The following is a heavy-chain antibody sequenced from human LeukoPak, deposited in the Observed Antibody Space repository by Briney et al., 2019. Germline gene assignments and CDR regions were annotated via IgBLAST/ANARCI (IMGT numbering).Heavy chain of an antibody. V-gene: IGHV3-23*01. CDR1: GFTFSSYA. D-gene: IGHD4/OR15-4a*01. Sequence: GGSLRLSCAASGFTFSSYAMSWVRQAPGKGLEWVSAISGSGGSTYYADSVKGRFTISRDNSKNTLYLQMNSLRAEDTAVYYCAKDLTPGLRYCYYYGMDVWGQGTTVTVSS. J-gene: IGHJ6*02. CDR3: AKDLTPGLRYCYYYGMDV. CDR2: ISGSGGST.